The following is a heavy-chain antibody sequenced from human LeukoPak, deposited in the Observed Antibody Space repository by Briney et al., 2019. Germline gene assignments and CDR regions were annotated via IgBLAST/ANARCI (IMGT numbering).Heavy chain of an antibody. CDR2: ISSSSSYI. D-gene: IGHD3/OR15-3a*01. CDR1: GFTFSSYS. CDR3: ARGERNDFFDY. J-gene: IGHJ4*02. V-gene: IGHV3-21*01. Sequence: GGPLRLSCAASGFTFSSYSMNWVRQAPGKGLEWVSSISSSSSYIYYADSVKGRFTISRDNAKNSLYLQMNSLRAEDTAVYYCARGERNDFFDYWGQGTLVTVSS.